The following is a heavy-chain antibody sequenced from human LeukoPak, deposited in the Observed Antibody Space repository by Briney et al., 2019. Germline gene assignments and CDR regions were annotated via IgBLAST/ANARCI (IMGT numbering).Heavy chain of an antibody. Sequence: SETLSLTCTVSGVSISPYYRTWIRQPAGKGLEWIGRIDANGNTNYNPSLKSRVTISVDTSKNQFSLRLTSVTAADTAVYFCAKERSGDSDYWGQGTLVTVSS. J-gene: IGHJ4*02. D-gene: IGHD2-21*02. CDR1: GVSISPYY. V-gene: IGHV4-4*07. CDR2: IDANGNT. CDR3: AKERSGDSDY.